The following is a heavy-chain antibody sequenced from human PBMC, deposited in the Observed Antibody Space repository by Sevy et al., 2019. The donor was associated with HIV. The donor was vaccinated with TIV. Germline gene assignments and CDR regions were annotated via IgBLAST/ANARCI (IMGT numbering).Heavy chain of an antibody. Sequence: SETLSLTCTVSGGSISSYYWSWIRQPPGKGLEWIGYIYYSGSTNYNPSLKSQVTISVDTSKNQFSLKLSSVTAADTAVYYCARVGGYAFPFDYWGQGTLVTVSS. J-gene: IGHJ4*02. V-gene: IGHV4-59*01. CDR1: GGSISSYY. CDR3: ARVGGYAFPFDY. D-gene: IGHD5-12*01. CDR2: IYYSGST.